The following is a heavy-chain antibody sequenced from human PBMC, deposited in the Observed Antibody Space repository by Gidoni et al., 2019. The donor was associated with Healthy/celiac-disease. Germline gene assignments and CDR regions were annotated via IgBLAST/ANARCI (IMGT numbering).Heavy chain of an antibody. V-gene: IGHV3-48*02. CDR1: GFTFSSYS. D-gene: IGHD6-13*01. CDR2: ISSSSSTI. J-gene: IGHJ3*02. Sequence: EVQLVESGGGLVQPGGSLRLSCAASGFTFSSYSMNWVRQAPGKGLEWVSYISSSSSTIYYADSVKGRFTISRDNDKNSLYLQMNSLRDEDTAVYYCAREFSSRALNLPFDIWGQGTMVTVSS. CDR3: AREFSSRALNLPFDI.